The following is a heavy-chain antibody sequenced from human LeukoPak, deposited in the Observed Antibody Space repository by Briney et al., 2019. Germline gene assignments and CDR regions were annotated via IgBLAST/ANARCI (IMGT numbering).Heavy chain of an antibody. CDR2: ISSSSSTI. D-gene: IGHD2-8*01. Sequence: PGGSLRLSCAASGFTFSSYSMNWVRQAPGKGLEWVSYISSSSSTIYYADSVKGRFTISRDNAKNSPYLQMNSLRAEDTAVYYCARGGGVGSADAFDIWGQGTMVTVSS. CDR1: GFTFSSYS. CDR3: ARGGGVGSADAFDI. V-gene: IGHV3-48*01. J-gene: IGHJ3*02.